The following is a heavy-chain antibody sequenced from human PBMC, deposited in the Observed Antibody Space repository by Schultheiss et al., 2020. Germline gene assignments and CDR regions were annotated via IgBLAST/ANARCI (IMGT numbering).Heavy chain of an antibody. D-gene: IGHD3-22*01. Sequence: GGSLRLSCAASGFTFSSNAMSWVRQAPGKGLEWVSVISGSGGSTYYADSVKGRFTISRDNSKNTLYLQMNSLRAEDTAVYYCAKAGVVVITDFDYWGQGTLVTVSS. CDR1: GFTFSSNA. V-gene: IGHV3-23*01. J-gene: IGHJ4*02. CDR2: ISGSGGST. CDR3: AKAGVVVITDFDY.